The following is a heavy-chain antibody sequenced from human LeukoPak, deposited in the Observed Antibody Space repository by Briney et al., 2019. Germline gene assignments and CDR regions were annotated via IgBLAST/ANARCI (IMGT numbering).Heavy chain of an antibody. J-gene: IGHJ4*02. D-gene: IGHD3-16*01. V-gene: IGHV4-59*08. CDR1: AASISRYS. CDR3: ACLEGDY. CDR2: IQDRGFT. Sequence: KPSPTLSITCNVAAASISRYSWSWIWQPTGKGLEWIGYIQDRGFTNYSPSLKSRVTTSVDTCKIQCSLKLSSVTAADTAVYYCACLEGDYWGQGTLVTVSS.